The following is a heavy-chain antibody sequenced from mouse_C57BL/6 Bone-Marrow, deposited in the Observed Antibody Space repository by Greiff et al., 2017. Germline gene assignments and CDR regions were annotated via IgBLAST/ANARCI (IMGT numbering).Heavy chain of an antibody. CDR3: ARGGLRRRPGFAY. Sequence: VQLKESVAELVRPGASVKLSCTASGFNIKNTYMHWVKQRPEQGLEWIGRIDPANGNTKYAPKFQGKATITADTSSNTAYLQLSSLTSEDTAIYYCARGGLRRRPGFAYWGQGTLVTVSA. CDR1: GFNIKNTY. J-gene: IGHJ3*01. CDR2: IDPANGNT. D-gene: IGHD2-2*01. V-gene: IGHV14-3*01.